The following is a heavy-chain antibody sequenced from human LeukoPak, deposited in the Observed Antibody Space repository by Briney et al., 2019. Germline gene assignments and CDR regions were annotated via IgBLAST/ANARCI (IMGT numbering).Heavy chain of an antibody. CDR1: GFTFSSYS. CDR3: ARDGGLLRYYYYGMDV. D-gene: IGHD3-22*01. CDR2: ISSSSSYI. V-gene: IGHV3-21*01. Sequence: NSGGSLRLSCAASGFTFSSYSMNWVRQAPGKGLEWVSSISSSSSYIYYADSVKGRFTISRDNAKNSLYLQMNSLRAEDTAVYYCARDGGLLRYYYYGMDVWGQGTTVTVSS. J-gene: IGHJ6*02.